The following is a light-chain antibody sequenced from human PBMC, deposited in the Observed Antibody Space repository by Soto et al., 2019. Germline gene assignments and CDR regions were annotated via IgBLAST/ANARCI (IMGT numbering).Light chain of an antibody. CDR1: QSVRTY. V-gene: IGKV3D-15*01. CDR2: DAS. J-gene: IGKJ1*01. Sequence: EIVMTQSPATLSVSPGERATLSCRASQSVRTYVAWYQQKAGQAPRLLIYDASNRATGIPARFSGSGSGTEFTLTISSLQPDDFATYYCQHYNSYSEAFGQGTKVDIK. CDR3: QHYNSYSEA.